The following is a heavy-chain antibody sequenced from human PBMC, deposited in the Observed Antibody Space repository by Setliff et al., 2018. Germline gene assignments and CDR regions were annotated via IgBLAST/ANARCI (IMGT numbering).Heavy chain of an antibody. V-gene: IGHV3-23*01. CDR3: ARSSAPIKRDYMDV. Sequence: PGGSLRLSCAASGFTFSSYAMSWVRQAPGKGLEWVSAISGSGGSTYDADSVKGRFTVSRDNAKNSLYLQMNSLRADDAAVYYCARSSAPIKRDYMDVWGKGTTVTVSS. D-gene: IGHD2-2*02. CDR2: ISGSGGST. J-gene: IGHJ6*03. CDR1: GFTFSSYA.